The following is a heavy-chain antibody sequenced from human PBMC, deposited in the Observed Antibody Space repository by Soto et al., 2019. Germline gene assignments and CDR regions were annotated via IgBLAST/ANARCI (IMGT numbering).Heavy chain of an antibody. D-gene: IGHD3-22*01. J-gene: IGHJ5*01. Sequence: PSETLSLTCFISGGSFSNDYWTWIRQSPGKGLEWIGYIFHTGITDYNPPVKSRVTISIDKSRNLFSLNLTSVTAADTAVYYCARDRYFYDSRGYYRTLDSWGQGTLVTVSS. CDR2: IFHTGIT. CDR3: ARDRYFYDSRGYYRTLDS. V-gene: IGHV4-59*01. CDR1: GGSFSNDY.